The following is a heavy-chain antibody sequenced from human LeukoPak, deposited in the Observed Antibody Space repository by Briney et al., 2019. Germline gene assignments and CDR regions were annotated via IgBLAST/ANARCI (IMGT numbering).Heavy chain of an antibody. CDR1: GGSISSGDYY. CDR3: ARVRRAGNTGWNFDL. CDR2: IYYSGST. D-gene: IGHD1-1*01. V-gene: IGHV4-30-4*08. J-gene: IGHJ2*01. Sequence: TLSLTCTVSGGSISSGDYYWTWIRQPPGKGLEWIGSIYYSGSTYNNPSLKSRITISVDTSKNHFSLNLSSVTAADTAVYYCARVRRAGNTGWNFDLWGRGTLVTVSS.